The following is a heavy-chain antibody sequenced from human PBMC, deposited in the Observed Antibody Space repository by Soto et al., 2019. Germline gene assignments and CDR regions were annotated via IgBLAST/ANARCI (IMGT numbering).Heavy chain of an antibody. D-gene: IGHD5-18*01. J-gene: IGHJ4*02. CDR3: ARDRDTNREYTFDY. CDR2: INPSGGAT. V-gene: IGHV1-46*01. CDR1: GYIFTSYS. Sequence: ASVKVSCKASGYIFTSYSIHWVRQAPGQGLEWMGIINPSGGATSYAQKFQGRVAMTRDTSTSTVYMELSSLRSEDTAVFYCARDRDTNREYTFDYWGQGTLVTVSS.